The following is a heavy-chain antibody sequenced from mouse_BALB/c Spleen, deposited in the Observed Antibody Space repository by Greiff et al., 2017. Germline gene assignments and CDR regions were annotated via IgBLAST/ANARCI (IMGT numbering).Heavy chain of an antibody. J-gene: IGHJ2*01. CDR3: ARDRDSKALFDY. Sequence: EVKLMESGGGLVQPGGSLRLSCATSGFTFTDYYMSWVRQPPGKALEWLGFIRNKANGYTTEYSASVKGRFTISRDNSQSILYLQMNTLRAGDSATYYCARDRDSKALFDYWGQGTTLTVSS. CDR1: GFTFTDYY. CDR2: IRNKANGYTT. V-gene: IGHV7-3*02. D-gene: IGHD3-2*02.